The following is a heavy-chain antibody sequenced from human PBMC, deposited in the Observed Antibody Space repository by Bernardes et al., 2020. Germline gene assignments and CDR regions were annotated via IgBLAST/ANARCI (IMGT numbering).Heavy chain of an antibody. V-gene: IGHV3-30*18. CDR1: GFTFSSYG. CDR2: ISYDGSNK. D-gene: IGHD2-15*01. Sequence: GGSLRLSCAASGFTFSSYGMHWVRQAPGKGLEWVAVISYDGSNKYYTDSVKGRFTISRDNSKNTLYLQMSSLRPEDTAVYYCAKWALVGCGGGTCYSNYFDHWGQGTLVTVSS. CDR3: AKWALVGCGGGTCYSNYFDH. J-gene: IGHJ4*02.